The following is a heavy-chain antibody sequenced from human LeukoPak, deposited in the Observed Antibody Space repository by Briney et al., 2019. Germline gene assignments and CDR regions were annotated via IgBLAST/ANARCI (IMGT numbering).Heavy chain of an antibody. D-gene: IGHD6-13*01. Sequence: GGSVRVSCKASGYTFTSYAISWVRQAPGQGLEWMGWISGYNGNTIYAQRLQGRVTMTTDTSTTTVYMELRSLRSDDTAVYYCARVELIAAAATADYWGQGTLVTVSS. J-gene: IGHJ4*02. CDR1: GYTFTSYA. V-gene: IGHV1-18*01. CDR3: ARVELIAAAATADY. CDR2: ISGYNGNT.